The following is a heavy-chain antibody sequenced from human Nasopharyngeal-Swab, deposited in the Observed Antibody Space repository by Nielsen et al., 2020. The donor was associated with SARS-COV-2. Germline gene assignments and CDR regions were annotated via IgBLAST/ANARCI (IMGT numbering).Heavy chain of an antibody. Sequence: GGSLRLSCAASGFTFSSYGMHWVRQAPGKGLEWVAVIWYDGSNKYYADSVKGRFTISRDNSKNTLYLQMNSLRAEDTAVYYCARERRFYGSGPQIYYGMDVWGQGTTVTVSS. D-gene: IGHD3-10*01. V-gene: IGHV3-33*01. J-gene: IGHJ6*02. CDR3: ARERRFYGSGPQIYYGMDV. CDR2: IWYDGSNK. CDR1: GFTFSSYG.